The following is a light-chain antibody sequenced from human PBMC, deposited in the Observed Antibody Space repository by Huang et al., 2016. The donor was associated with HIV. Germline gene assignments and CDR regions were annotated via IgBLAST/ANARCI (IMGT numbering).Light chain of an antibody. J-gene: IGKJ3*01. CDR3: QQYGSSPRFT. Sequence: EIVLTQSPGTLSLSPGERATLSCRAIQSVSSSYLAWYQQKPGQAPRLLIYGASSRATGIPDRFSGSGSGTDFTLTISRLEPEDFAVYYCQQYGSSPRFTFGPGTKVDIK. CDR1: QSVSSSY. V-gene: IGKV3-20*01. CDR2: GAS.